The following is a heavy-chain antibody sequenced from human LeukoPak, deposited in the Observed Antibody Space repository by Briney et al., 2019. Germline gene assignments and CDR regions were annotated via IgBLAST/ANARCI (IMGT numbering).Heavy chain of an antibody. V-gene: IGHV3-30-3*01. CDR1: GISLRSYS. J-gene: IGHJ4*02. Sequence: GGSLRLSCVASGISLRSYSVHWVRQAPGKGLEWVALTSHDESNKKYADSVRGRCTISRDNSRDTVFLQLSNLRHEDTAVYYCAKGDAAGAYRTDFWGPGARVTVSS. D-gene: IGHD6-13*01. CDR3: AKGDAAGAYRTDF. CDR2: TSHDESNK.